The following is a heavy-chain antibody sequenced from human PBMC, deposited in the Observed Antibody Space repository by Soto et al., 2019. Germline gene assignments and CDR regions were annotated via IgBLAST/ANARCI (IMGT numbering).Heavy chain of an antibody. Sequence: QVQLVQSGGGVVQPGRSLRLSCAASGFTFSSYYMHWVRQAPGKGLEWVAVISSDGTNKYYTDFVKGRFTISRDNSKSTLYLQMHSLRAEDTAVFYCASGALGLLQFSPDHWGQGTLVPVPP. D-gene: IGHD2-15*01. J-gene: IGHJ4*02. CDR2: ISSDGTNK. CDR1: GFTFSSYY. V-gene: IGHV3-30-3*01. CDR3: ASGALGLLQFSPDH.